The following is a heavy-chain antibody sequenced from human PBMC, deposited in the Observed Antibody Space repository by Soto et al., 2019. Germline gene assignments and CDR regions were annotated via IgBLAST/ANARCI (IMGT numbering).Heavy chain of an antibody. CDR1: GGSISSSNW. V-gene: IGHV4-4*02. CDR3: ARDGSGYGYHWFDP. J-gene: IGHJ5*02. D-gene: IGHD5-12*01. Sequence: SETLSLTCAVSGGSISSSNWWSWVRQPPGKGLEWIGEIYHSGSTNYNPSLKSRVTISVDKSKNQFSLKLSSVTAADTAVYYCARDGSGYGYHWFDPWGQGTLVTVSS. CDR2: IYHSGST.